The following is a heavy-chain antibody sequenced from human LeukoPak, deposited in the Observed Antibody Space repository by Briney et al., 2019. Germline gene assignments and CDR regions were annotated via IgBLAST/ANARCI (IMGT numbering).Heavy chain of an antibody. V-gene: IGHV1-2*02. CDR1: GYTFTGYY. Sequence: GASVKVSCKASGYTFTGYYMHWVRQAPGQGLEWMGWINPNSGGTNYAQKFQGRVTMTRDTSISTAYMELSSLRSDDTAVYYCARGGKLMITMVRGALASRDAFDIWGQGTMVTVSS. J-gene: IGHJ3*02. CDR2: INPNSGGT. D-gene: IGHD3-10*01. CDR3: ARGGKLMITMVRGALASRDAFDI.